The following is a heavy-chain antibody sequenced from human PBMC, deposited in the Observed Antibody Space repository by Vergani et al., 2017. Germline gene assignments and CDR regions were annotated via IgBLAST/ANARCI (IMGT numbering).Heavy chain of an antibody. Sequence: QVQLVQSGAEVKKPGSSVKVSCKASGGSFSYSGFSWVRQAPGQGLEWMGRIIPMSGTADYVQKFQGRVTIAADEFSSTVFMELSSLTYEDTAVYYCARDVPVFCSGGRCYPGNDQYYAMEVWGQGTTVTVSS. J-gene: IGHJ6*02. CDR3: ARDVPVFCSGGRCYPGNDQYYAMEV. CDR1: GGSFSYSG. CDR2: IIPMSGTA. D-gene: IGHD2-15*01. V-gene: IGHV1-69*13.